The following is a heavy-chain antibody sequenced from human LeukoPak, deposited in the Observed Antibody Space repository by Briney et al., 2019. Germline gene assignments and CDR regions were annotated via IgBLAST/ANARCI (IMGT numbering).Heavy chain of an antibody. J-gene: IGHJ4*02. CDR1: GFTFSSYA. CDR2: ISGSGGST. D-gene: IGHD6-19*01. Sequence: PGGSLRLSCAASGFTFSSYAMSWVRQAPGKGLEWVSAISGSGGSTYYADSVKGRFTISRDNSKNTLYLQMNSLRAEDTAVYYCAEDGDSSGWFTDFDYWGQGTLVTVSS. CDR3: AEDGDSSGWFTDFDY. V-gene: IGHV3-23*01.